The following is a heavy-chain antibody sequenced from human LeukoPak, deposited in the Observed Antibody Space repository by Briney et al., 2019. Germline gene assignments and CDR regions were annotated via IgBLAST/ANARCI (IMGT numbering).Heavy chain of an antibody. J-gene: IGHJ4*02. CDR1: GFTFSSYG. V-gene: IGHV3-33*01. D-gene: IGHD2-15*01. CDR2: IWYDGSNK. Sequence: HPGGSLRLSCAASGFTFSSYGMHWVRQAPGKGLEWVAVIWYDGSNKYYTDSVKGRFTISRDNIKNTLYLRMNSLRAEDTAVYYCARGQYSPDYWGQGTLVTVSS. CDR3: ARGQYSPDY.